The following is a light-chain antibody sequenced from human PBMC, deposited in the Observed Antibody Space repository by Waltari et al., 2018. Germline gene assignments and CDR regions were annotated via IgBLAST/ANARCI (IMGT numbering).Light chain of an antibody. V-gene: IGLV2-14*03. CDR3: SSYTSISTPYV. CDR2: DVS. CDR1: SSDVGGYNY. J-gene: IGLJ1*01. Sequence: QSALTQPASVSGSPGQSLTISCTGTSSDVGGYNYVSWYQQHPGKAPKLMSYDVSNRPSGVSRRVSGSKSDNTASLTISGLQAEDEADYYCSSYTSISTPYVFGTGTKVTVL.